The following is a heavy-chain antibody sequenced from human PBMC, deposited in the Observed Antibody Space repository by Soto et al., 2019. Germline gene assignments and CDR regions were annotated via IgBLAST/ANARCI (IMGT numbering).Heavy chain of an antibody. CDR1: GFTFDNYA. CDR3: AKDIGPSGRLFDY. CDR2: ISWNSVTI. V-gene: IGHV3-9*01. Sequence: EVQLVESGGGLVQPGRSLRLSCTASGFTFDNYAIHWVRQVPGKGLEWVSGISWNSVTIDYADSVKGRFTISRDNAKNSLYLQMNSLRPEDTALYYCAKDIGPSGRLFDYWGQGTLDTVSS. D-gene: IGHD5-12*01. J-gene: IGHJ4*02.